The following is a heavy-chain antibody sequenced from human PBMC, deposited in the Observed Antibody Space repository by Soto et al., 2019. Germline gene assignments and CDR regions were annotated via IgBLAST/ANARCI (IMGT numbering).Heavy chain of an antibody. V-gene: IGHV3-74*01. J-gene: IGHJ4*02. D-gene: IGHD6-13*01. Sequence: EGSLRRSCSASGFTFSSIGMHWDRQAPGKGLVWVSHIGPDGSSTRDADSVQGRFTISRDNARNTLYLQMNSLRDEDTAVYYCARDSNWSYDYWGQGILVTVSS. CDR1: GFTFSSIG. CDR3: ARDSNWSYDY. CDR2: IGPDGSST.